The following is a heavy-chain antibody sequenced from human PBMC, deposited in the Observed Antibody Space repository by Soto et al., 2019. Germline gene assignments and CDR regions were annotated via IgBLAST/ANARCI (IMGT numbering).Heavy chain of an antibody. CDR2: ISGSGGST. CDR3: AKEDIVVVVAGALIDY. D-gene: IGHD2-15*01. CDR1: GFTFSIYA. Sequence: QPGGSLRLSCAASGFTFSIYAMSLVCQAPGKGLEWVSAISGSGGSTYYADSVKGRFTISRDNSKNTLYLQMNSLRAEDTAVYYCAKEDIVVVVAGALIDYWGQGTLVTVSS. V-gene: IGHV3-23*01. J-gene: IGHJ4*02.